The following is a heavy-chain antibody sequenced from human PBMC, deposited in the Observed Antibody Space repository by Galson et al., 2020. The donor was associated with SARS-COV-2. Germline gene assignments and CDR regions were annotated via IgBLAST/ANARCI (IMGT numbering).Heavy chain of an antibody. D-gene: IGHD1-26*01. V-gene: IGHV3-30-3*01. CDR1: GFTFSSYA. CDR3: ARSQSGSYSSPFDY. CDR2: ISYDGSNK. J-gene: IGHJ4*01. Sequence: GESLKISCAASGFTFSSYAMHWVRQAPGKGLEWVAVISYDGSNKYYADSVKGRFTISRDNSKNTLYLQMNSLRAEDTAVYYCARSQSGSYSSPFDYWGHGTLVTVSS.